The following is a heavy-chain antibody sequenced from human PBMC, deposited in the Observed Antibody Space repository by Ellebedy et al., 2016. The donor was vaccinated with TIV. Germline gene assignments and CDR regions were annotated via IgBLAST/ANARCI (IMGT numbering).Heavy chain of an antibody. J-gene: IGHJ2*01. CDR3: ARESIVRGVIYLTRYFDL. CDR1: GFTVSSNY. V-gene: IGHV3-53*04. D-gene: IGHD3-10*01. Sequence: PGGSLRLSCAAPGFTVSSNYMSWVRQAPGKGLEWVSVIYSGGSTYYADTVKGRFTISRHNSKNTLYLQMNSLRAEDTAVYYCARESIVRGVIYLTRYFDLWGRGTLVTVSS. CDR2: IYSGGST.